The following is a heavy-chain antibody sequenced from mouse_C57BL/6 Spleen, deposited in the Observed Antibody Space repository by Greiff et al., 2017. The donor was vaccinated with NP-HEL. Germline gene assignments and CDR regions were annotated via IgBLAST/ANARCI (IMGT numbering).Heavy chain of an antibody. D-gene: IGHD2-2*01. J-gene: IGHJ3*01. CDR3: ARLMGGYFAY. V-gene: IGHV1-26*01. CDR1: GYTFTDYY. Sequence: EVQLQQSGPELVKPGASVKISCKASGYTFTDYYMNWVKQSHGKSLEWIGDINPNNGGTSYNQKFKGKATLTVDKSSSTAYMELRSLTSEDSAVYYCARLMGGYFAYWGQGTLVTVSA. CDR2: INPNNGGT.